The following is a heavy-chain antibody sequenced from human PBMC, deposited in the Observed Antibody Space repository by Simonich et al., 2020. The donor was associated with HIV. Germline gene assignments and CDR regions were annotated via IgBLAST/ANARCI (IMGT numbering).Heavy chain of an antibody. Sequence: QVQLVESGGCVVQPGRSLRLSCTASGFTFSNYGMHWVRQAPGKGMKGGAVIWYDGSNKSYADSVKGRFTISRDNSKNTLYLQMNSLRAEDTAVYYCARDNYASGSYGPDKWGQGTLVTVSS. CDR3: ARDNYASGSYGPDK. V-gene: IGHV3-33*01. CDR2: IWYDGSNK. J-gene: IGHJ4*02. CDR1: GFTFSNYG. D-gene: IGHD3-10*01.